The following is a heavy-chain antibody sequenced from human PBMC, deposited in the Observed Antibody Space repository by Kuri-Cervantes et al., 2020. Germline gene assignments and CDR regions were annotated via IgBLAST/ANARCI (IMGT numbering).Heavy chain of an antibody. Sequence: ASVKVSCKASGYTFNTYGLSWVRQAPGQGLEWMGWISAYNGNTNYAQKLQGRVTMTTDTSTSTAYMELRSLRSDDTAVYYCARARDLSSSYYFDYWGQGTLVTVSS. CDR1: GYTFNTYG. CDR3: ARARDLSSSYYFDY. D-gene: IGHD6-6*01. V-gene: IGHV1-18*01. J-gene: IGHJ4*02. CDR2: ISAYNGNT.